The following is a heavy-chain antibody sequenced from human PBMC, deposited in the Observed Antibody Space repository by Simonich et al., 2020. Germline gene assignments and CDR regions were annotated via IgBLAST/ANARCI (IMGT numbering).Heavy chain of an antibody. CDR2: IYSSGST. J-gene: IGHJ4*02. CDR3: ARGGLYFDY. V-gene: IGHV4-59*01. CDR1: GGSISSYY. D-gene: IGHD2-15*01. Sequence: QVQLQESGPGLVKPSETLSLTCTVSGGSISSYYWSWIRQPPGKGLEWIWYIYSSGSTNYNPSPKSRVTISVDTSKNQFSLKLSSVTAADTAVYYCARGGLYFDYWGQGTLVTVSS.